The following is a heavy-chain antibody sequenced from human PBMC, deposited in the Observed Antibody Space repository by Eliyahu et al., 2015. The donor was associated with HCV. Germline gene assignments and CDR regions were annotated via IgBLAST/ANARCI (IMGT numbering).Heavy chain of an antibody. CDR1: GGSXSXGXXS. V-gene: IGHV4-30-4*01. Sequence: QVQLQESGPGLVKPSQTLSLXCTVSGGSXSXGXXSWSWIRQPPGKGLEWIGYIYYSGSTXYNPSLKSRVTISVDTSKNQFSLKLSSVTAADTAVYYCARAAVGAARPSYYYYMDVWGKGTTVTVSS. CDR3: ARAAVGAARPSYYYYMDV. J-gene: IGHJ6*03. D-gene: IGHD6-6*01. CDR2: IYYSGST.